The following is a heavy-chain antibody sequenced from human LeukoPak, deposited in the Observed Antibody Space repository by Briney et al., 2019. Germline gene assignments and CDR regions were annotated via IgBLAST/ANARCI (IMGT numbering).Heavy chain of an antibody. J-gene: IGHJ4*02. V-gene: IGHV2-70*01. CDR3: ARSPMGAAQFDY. CDR1: GFSLNTSGMS. CDR2: IDWDDDE. D-gene: IGHD1-26*01. Sequence: SGPTLVNPTQTLTLTCTFSGFSLNTSGMSVSWSRQPPGKALEWLALIDWDDDEYYSTSLKTRLTISKDTSKNQVVLTMTNMDPVDTATCYCARSPMGAAQFDYWGQGTLVTVSS.